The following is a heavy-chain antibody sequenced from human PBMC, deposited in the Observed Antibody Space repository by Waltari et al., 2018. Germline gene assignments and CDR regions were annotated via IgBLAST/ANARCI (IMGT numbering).Heavy chain of an antibody. CDR1: GGSISSYY. D-gene: IGHD3-3*01. V-gene: IGHV4-4*07. CDR2: IYTSGST. J-gene: IGHJ4*02. CDR3: GRCAGDSGVIINVDY. Sequence: QVQLQESGPGLVKPSETLSLTCTVSGGSISSYYWSWIRQPAGKGLEWIGRIYTSGSTNYNPSLKSRVTMSVDTSKNQFSLKLSSVTAADTAVYYCGRCAGDSGVIINVDYWGQGTLVTVSS.